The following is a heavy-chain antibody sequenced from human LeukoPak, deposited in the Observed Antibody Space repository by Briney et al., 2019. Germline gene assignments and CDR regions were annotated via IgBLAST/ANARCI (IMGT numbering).Heavy chain of an antibody. D-gene: IGHD6-13*01. CDR1: GFTFSSYG. V-gene: IGHV3-30*02. CDR2: IRYDGSNK. CDR3: AKEPGYQDNYYYYMDV. J-gene: IGHJ6*03. Sequence: TGGSLRLSCAASGFTFSSYGMHWVRQAPGKGLEWVAFIRYDGSNKYYADSVKGRFTISRDNSKNTLYLQMNSLRAEDTAVYYCAKEPGYQDNYYYYMDVWGKGTTVTVSS.